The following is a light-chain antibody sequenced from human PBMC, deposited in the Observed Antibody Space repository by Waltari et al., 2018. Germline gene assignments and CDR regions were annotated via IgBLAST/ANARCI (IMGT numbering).Light chain of an antibody. CDR3: QEYNRFST. Sequence: DIQMTQSPSMLSASVGDRVTITCRASQSIRGWLAWYQMNPGLAPKLLIYDASKLGDGIPARFSGSGFGTNFTLTINSLQPDDFATYYCQEYNRFSTFGLGTKV. V-gene: IGKV1-5*01. CDR1: QSIRGW. J-gene: IGKJ1*01. CDR2: DAS.